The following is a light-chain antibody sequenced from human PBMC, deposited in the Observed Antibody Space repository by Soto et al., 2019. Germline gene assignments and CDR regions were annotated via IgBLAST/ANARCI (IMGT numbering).Light chain of an antibody. CDR1: QSVSSN. J-gene: IGKJ4*01. V-gene: IGKV3-11*01. CDR3: HQRSNWPPT. CDR2: DAS. Sequence: ENVFTQSPATLSLSPGERATLSCRASQSVSSNLAWYQQKPGQAPRLLIYDASNRATGIPARFSGSGSGTDFTLTISSLQPEDFAVYYCHQRSNWPPTFGGGTKVDI.